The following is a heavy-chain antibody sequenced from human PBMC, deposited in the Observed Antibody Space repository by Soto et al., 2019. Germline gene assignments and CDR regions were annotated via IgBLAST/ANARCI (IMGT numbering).Heavy chain of an antibody. CDR2: INSQSDGGTS. V-gene: IGHV3-15*01. J-gene: IGHJ4*02. D-gene: IGHD2-15*01. Sequence: GGSLRLSCAASGFSFSSAWMSWVRQSPDKGQEWVGRINSQSDGGTSAYAVPVKGSFTISRDDSEHTLHLQLNSLKTDDTAVYYGTTVRCYSHVDYWGQGSRVTVSS. CDR1: GFSFSSAW. CDR3: TTVRCYSHVDY.